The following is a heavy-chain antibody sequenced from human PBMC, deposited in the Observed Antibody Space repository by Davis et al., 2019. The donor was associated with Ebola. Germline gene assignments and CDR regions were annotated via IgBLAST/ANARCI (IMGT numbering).Heavy chain of an antibody. CDR3: ARGKWFDP. Sequence: AASVKVSCKASGYTFTSYDINWVRQATGQGLEWMGWMNPNSGNTGYAQKLQGRVTMTTDTSTSTAYMELRSLRSDDTAVYYCARGKWFDPWGQGTLVSVTS. CDR2: MNPNSGNT. CDR1: GYTFTSYD. V-gene: IGHV1-8*01. J-gene: IGHJ5*02.